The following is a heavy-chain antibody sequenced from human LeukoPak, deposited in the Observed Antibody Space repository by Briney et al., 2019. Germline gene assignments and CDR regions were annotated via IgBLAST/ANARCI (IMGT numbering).Heavy chain of an antibody. CDR3: AKAQTTQYCSSTSCSYDY. D-gene: IGHD2-2*01. V-gene: IGHV3-21*04. CDR1: GFNLNSYS. CDR2: ISSSSSYI. J-gene: IGHJ4*02. Sequence: KPGGPLRHSCAASGFNLNSYSMNWVRPAPGKGLEWVASISSSSSYIYYADSVKGQFTISRDNSKNTLYLQMNRLRAEDTAVYYCAKAQTTQYCSSTSCSYDYWGQGTLVTVSS.